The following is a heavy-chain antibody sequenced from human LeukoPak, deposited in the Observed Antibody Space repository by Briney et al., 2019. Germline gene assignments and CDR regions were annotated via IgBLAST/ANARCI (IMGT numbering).Heavy chain of an antibody. CDR3: ATRSGYYIDY. J-gene: IGHJ4*02. CDR1: GGTFSSYA. CDR2: IIPIFGTA. V-gene: IGHV1-69*06. Sequence: ASVKVSCKASGGTFSSYAISWVRQAPGQGLEWMGGIIPIFGTANYAQKFQGRVTMTEDTSTDTAYMELSSLRSEDTAVYYCATRSGYYIDYWGQGTLVTVSS. D-gene: IGHD3-22*01.